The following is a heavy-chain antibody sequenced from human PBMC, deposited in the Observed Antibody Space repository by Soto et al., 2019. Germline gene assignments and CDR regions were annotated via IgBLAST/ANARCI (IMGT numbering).Heavy chain of an antibody. CDR3: GGEAGAEWYYYGMDV. D-gene: IGHD6-19*01. CDR2: IIPIFGTA. J-gene: IGHJ6*02. CDR1: GGTFSSYA. Sequence: QVQLVQSGAEVKKPGSSVKVSCKASGGTFSSYAISWVRQAPGQGLEWMGGIIPIFGTANYAQKFQGRVTITADESTSTVDMEVGSVRSEDTGVYYCGGEAGAEWYYYGMDVWGQGTTVTVSS. V-gene: IGHV1-69*12.